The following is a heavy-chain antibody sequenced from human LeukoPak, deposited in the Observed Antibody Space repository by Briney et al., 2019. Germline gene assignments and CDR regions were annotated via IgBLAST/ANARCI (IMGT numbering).Heavy chain of an antibody. J-gene: IGHJ4*02. D-gene: IGHD6-19*01. Sequence: PSQTLSLTCTVSGGSISSGDYYWGWIRQPPGEGLEWIGYIYYSGSTYYNPSLKSRVTISVDTSKNQFSLKMSSVTAAVTAVYYCARASSGWYLDYWGQGTLVTVSS. CDR3: ARASSGWYLDY. V-gene: IGHV4-30-4*08. CDR2: IYYSGST. CDR1: GGSISSGDYY.